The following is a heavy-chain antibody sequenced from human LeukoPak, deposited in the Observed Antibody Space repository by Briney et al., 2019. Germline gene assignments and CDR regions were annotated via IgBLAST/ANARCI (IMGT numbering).Heavy chain of an antibody. CDR2: ISSSSSYI. J-gene: IGHJ4*02. Sequence: GGSLRLSCAASGFTFSSYSMNWVRQAPGKGLEWVSSISSSSSYIYYADSVKGRFTISRDNAKNSLCLQMNSLRAEDTAVYYCARAGSGYWDDYWSQGTLVTVSS. CDR3: ARAGSGYWDDY. CDR1: GFTFSSYS. V-gene: IGHV3-21*01. D-gene: IGHD3-22*01.